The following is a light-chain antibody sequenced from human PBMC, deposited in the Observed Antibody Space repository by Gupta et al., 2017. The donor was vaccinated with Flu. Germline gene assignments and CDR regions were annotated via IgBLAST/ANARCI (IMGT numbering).Light chain of an antibody. CDR3: MQEDSGPYT. CDR1: QAVSND. CDR2: AVS. V-gene: IGKV1-6*01. J-gene: IGKJ2*01. Sequence: AIQMTQSPPSLNASVGDKVTITCRASQAVSNDLGWYQQRPGTAPKLLIYAVSTLGDGVPSRFSGSGSGTYFTLTIASLQPEDSATYYCMQEDSGPYTFGQGTQLQI.